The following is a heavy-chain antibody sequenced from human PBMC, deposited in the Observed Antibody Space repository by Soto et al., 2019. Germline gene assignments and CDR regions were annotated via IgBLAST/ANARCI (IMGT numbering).Heavy chain of an antibody. CDR3: ARGRLDYYYYYMDV. V-gene: IGHV4-59*01. CDR2: IYYSGST. CDR1: GGSISSYY. Sequence: PSETLSLTCTVSGGSISSYYWSWIRQPPGKGLEWIGYIYYSGSTNYNPSLKSRVTISVDTSKNQFSLKLSSVTAADTAVYYCARGRLDYYYYYMDVWGKGTTVTVS. J-gene: IGHJ6*03.